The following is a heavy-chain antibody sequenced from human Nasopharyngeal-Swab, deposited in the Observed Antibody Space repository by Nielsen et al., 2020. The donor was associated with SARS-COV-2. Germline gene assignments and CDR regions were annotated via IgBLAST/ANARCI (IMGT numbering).Heavy chain of an antibody. CDR3: ARDTSSSGRLDY. D-gene: IGHD6-6*01. CDR2: ISYDGSNK. Sequence: GESLKISCAASGFTFSSYGMHWVRQAPGKGLEWVAVISYDGSNKYYADSVKGRFTISRDNSKNTLYLQMNSLRAEDTDVYYCARDTSSSGRLDYWGQGTLVTVSS. V-gene: IGHV3-30*03. CDR1: GFTFSSYG. J-gene: IGHJ4*02.